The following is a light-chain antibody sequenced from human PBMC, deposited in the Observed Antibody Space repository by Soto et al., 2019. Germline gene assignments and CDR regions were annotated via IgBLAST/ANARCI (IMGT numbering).Light chain of an antibody. CDR1: QSISSW. Sequence: DIQMTQSPSTLSASVGDRVTITCRASQSISSWLAWYQQKPGKAPKLLIYKASSLESGVPSRFSGSVSGTEFTLTISSLQPDDFATYFCQQYNDFQYTFGPGTKLEI. CDR3: QQYNDFQYT. J-gene: IGKJ2*01. V-gene: IGKV1-5*03. CDR2: KAS.